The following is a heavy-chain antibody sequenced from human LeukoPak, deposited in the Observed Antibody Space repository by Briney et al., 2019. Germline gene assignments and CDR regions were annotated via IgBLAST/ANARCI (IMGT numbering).Heavy chain of an antibody. CDR3: AVCRNWPTFDY. D-gene: IGHD1-20*01. Sequence: GGSLRLSCVASGFTFSSYAMSWVRQAPGKGLEWVSAISGSGGTTYYAVSVKGRFTISGDNSRNTLYLQMNSLRAEDTAVYYCAVCRNWPTFDYWGQGTLVTVSS. CDR2: ISGSGGTT. J-gene: IGHJ4*02. V-gene: IGHV3-23*01. CDR1: GFTFSSYA.